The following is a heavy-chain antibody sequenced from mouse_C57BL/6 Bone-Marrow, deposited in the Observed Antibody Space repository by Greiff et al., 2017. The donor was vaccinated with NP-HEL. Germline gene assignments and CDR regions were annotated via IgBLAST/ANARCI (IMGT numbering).Heavy chain of an antibody. CDR2: LWRGGST. V-gene: IGHV2-5*01. D-gene: IGHD2-4*01. CDR3: AKNGGLRAWFAY. Sequence: VQRVESGPGLVQPSQSLSITCTVSGFSLTSYGVHWVRQSPGKGLEWLGVLWRGGSTDYNAAFMSRLSITKVNSKSQVFFKMNSLQADDTAIYYCAKNGGLRAWFAYWGQGTLVTVSA. CDR1: GFSLTSYG. J-gene: IGHJ3*01.